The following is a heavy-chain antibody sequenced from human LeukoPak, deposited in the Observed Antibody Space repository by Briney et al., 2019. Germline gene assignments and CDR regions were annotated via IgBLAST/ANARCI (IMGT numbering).Heavy chain of an antibody. V-gene: IGHV4-39*07. CDR3: ARASWSFWSGYYYAQDYYYMDV. CDR2: INHSGST. Sequence: SETLSLTCTVSGGSISSSSYYWGWIRQPPGKGLEWIGEINHSGSTNYNPSLKSRVTISVDTSKNQFSLKLSSVTAADTAVYYCARASWSFWSGYYYAQDYYYMDVWGQGTTVTVSS. J-gene: IGHJ6*03. D-gene: IGHD3-3*01. CDR1: GGSISSSSYY.